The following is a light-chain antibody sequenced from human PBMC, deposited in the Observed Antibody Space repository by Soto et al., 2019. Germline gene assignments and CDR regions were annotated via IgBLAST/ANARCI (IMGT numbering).Light chain of an antibody. CDR2: GAS. CDR3: QQFGDSPWT. Sequence: EIVLTQSPGTLSLSPGERATLSCRASQSVSSNYFAWYQQKPGQAPRLLIYGASSRATGIPDRFSGSGSGTDFTLTIRTLEPEDFAVYYCQQFGDSPWTFGQGTKVEIK. J-gene: IGKJ1*01. V-gene: IGKV3-20*01. CDR1: QSVSSNY.